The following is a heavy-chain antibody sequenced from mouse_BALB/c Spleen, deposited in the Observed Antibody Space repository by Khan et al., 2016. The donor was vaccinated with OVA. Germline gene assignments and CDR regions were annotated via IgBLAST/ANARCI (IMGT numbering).Heavy chain of an antibody. J-gene: IGHJ2*01. CDR3: ARVYGDDFDY. V-gene: IGHV1-20*02. CDR2: INPHFGET. CDR1: GYSFTGYF. D-gene: IGHD1-1*01. Sequence: EVQLQESGPELVKPGASVKISCKASGYSFTGYFMNWVMQSHGKSLEWIGRINPHFGETFYNPKFQDKATLTVDESSSTAHMELRSLASEDSAVYYWARVYGDDFDYWGQGTALTVSS.